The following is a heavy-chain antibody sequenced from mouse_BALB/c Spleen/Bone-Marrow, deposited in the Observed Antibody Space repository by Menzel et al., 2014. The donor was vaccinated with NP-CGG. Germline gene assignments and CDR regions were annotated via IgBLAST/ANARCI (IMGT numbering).Heavy chain of an antibody. CDR1: GYTFSSYW. V-gene: IGHV1-9*01. CDR3: ERGGDFPHSAMEY. Sequence: VQLQESGAELMKPGASVKISCKATGYTFSSYWIEWVKQRPGHGLEWIGEILPGSGSTNYNEKFKGKATFTADTSSNTDHMYLNSGKPECSVTSFCERGGDFPHSAMEYWGQGTPLTVSS. CDR2: ILPGSGST. J-gene: IGHJ4*01.